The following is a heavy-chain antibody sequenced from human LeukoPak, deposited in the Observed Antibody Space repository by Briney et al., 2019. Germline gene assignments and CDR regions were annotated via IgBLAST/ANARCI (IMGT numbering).Heavy chain of an antibody. CDR2: INHSGST. CDR1: GGSFSGYY. V-gene: IGHV4-34*01. CDR3: ARGTYYDILTGYTSVRLDY. D-gene: IGHD3-9*01. Sequence: SETLSLTCAVYGGSFSGYYWSWIRQPPGQGLEWIGEINHSGSTNYNPSLKSRVTISVDTSKNQFSLKLSSVTAADTAVYYCARGTYYDILTGYTSVRLDYWGQGTLVTVSS. J-gene: IGHJ4*02.